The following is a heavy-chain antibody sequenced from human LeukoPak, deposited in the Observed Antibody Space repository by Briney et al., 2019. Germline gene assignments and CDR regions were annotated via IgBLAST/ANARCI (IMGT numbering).Heavy chain of an antibody. Sequence: PSETLSLTCAVYGGSFSGYYWSWIRQSPGKGLEGIGEINDSGSTDYNPSLTSRVTISEGTSKNQFSLKLSSVTAADTAVYYCARVQSGYCTGGSCYGYYYGMDVWGKGTTVTVSS. CDR3: ARVQSGYCTGGSCYGYYYGMDV. D-gene: IGHD2-15*01. CDR1: GGSFSGYY. CDR2: INDSGST. V-gene: IGHV4-34*01. J-gene: IGHJ6*04.